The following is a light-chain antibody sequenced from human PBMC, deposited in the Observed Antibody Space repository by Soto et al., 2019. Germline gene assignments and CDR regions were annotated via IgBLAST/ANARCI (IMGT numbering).Light chain of an antibody. CDR3: QQSYSNART. V-gene: IGKV1-39*01. CDR2: AAS. Sequence: DTQMTQCPFSLSASAGYLVTITCWASQSIRTYLNWYQKKQGKAPKLLIYAASSLQSGVPSRLSGSGYGTDFTLTISSVKNEDFATYYCQQSYSNARTFGQGTKVDIK. J-gene: IGKJ1*01. CDR1: QSIRTY.